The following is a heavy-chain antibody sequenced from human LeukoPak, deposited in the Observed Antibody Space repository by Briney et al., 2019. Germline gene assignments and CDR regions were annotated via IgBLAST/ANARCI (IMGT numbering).Heavy chain of an antibody. CDR3: ARHLDGYNPFDY. CDR1: GYSFASYW. CDR2: INPGNSDI. D-gene: IGHD5-24*01. V-gene: IGHV5-51*01. J-gene: IGHJ4*02. Sequence: GESLKISRKGSGYSFASYWIAWVRQMTGKGLEYMGIINPGNSDIRYSLSFQGQVTISPDKSLSTAYLEWSSLKASDTAMYYCARHLDGYNPFDYWGQGTPVTVSS.